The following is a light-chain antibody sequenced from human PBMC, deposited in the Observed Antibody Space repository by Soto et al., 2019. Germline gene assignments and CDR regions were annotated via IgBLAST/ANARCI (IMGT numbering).Light chain of an antibody. V-gene: IGKV1-39*01. J-gene: IGKJ1*01. Sequence: DIQMTQSPSSLSASLEDRAIMTSEASQSISNHLNWYQQKPGKAPKLLIFAASSLQSGVPSRFSGSRSGPDFTLTISSLQTEDFATYSCKQSYSSPPTFGQGTKVDIK. CDR1: QSISNH. CDR2: AAS. CDR3: KQSYSSPPT.